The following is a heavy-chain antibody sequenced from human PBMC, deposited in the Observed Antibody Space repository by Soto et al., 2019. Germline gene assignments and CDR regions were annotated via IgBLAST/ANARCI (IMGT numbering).Heavy chain of an antibody. CDR3: ARDQGYCSGGSCYSGPDY. D-gene: IGHD2-15*01. V-gene: IGHV3-30-3*01. Sequence: QVQLVESGGGVVQPGRSLRLSCAASGFTFSSYAMHWVRQAPGKGLEWVAVISYDGSNKYYADSVKGRFTISRDNSKNTLYLQMNSLRAEDTAVYYCARDQGYCSGGSCYSGPDYWGQGTLVTVSS. J-gene: IGHJ4*02. CDR1: GFTFSSYA. CDR2: ISYDGSNK.